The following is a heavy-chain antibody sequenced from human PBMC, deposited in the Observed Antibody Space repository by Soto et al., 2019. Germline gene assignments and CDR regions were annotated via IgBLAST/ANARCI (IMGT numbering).Heavy chain of an antibody. CDR2: SDRTGRAI. J-gene: IGHJ6*02. D-gene: IGHD3-9*01. V-gene: IGHV3-11*04. CDR1: GFTFSDYY. CDR3: ARDLTGYAMGV. Sequence: GGSLRLSCAASGFTFSDYYMSWIRQAPGKGLEWVSYSDRTGRAIYYADTVKDRFIISRDNAKNTLYLEMNGLTAEDTAIYYCARDLTGYAMGVWGQGTTVTVSS.